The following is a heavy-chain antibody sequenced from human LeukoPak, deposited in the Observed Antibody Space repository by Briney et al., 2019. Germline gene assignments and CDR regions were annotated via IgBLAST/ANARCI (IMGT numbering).Heavy chain of an antibody. J-gene: IGHJ5*02. CDR2: IYASGNT. Sequence: PSETLSLTCTVSGGSISSYYWSWVRQPAGKGLEWIGRIYASGNTNYNPSLKGRVTMTVDTSKNQFSLKLSSVTAADTAVYYCARETIAAAGLSWFDPWGQGTLVTVSS. CDR3: ARETIAAAGLSWFDP. D-gene: IGHD6-13*01. CDR1: GGSISSYY. V-gene: IGHV4-4*07.